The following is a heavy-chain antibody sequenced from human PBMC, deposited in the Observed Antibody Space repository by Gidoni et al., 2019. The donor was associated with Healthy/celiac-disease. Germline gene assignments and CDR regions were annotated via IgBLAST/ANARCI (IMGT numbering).Heavy chain of an antibody. CDR3: AKGSMPYCGGDCYPYYYGMDV. D-gene: IGHD2-21*02. CDR1: GFTFSSYG. CDR2: ISYDGSNK. J-gene: IGHJ6*02. V-gene: IGHV3-30*18. Sequence: QVQLVESGGGVVQPGRSLRLSCAASGFTFSSYGMHWVRQAPGKGLEWVAVISYDGSNKYYADSVKGRFTISRDNSKNTLYLQMNSLRAEDTAVYYCAKGSMPYCGGDCYPYYYGMDVWGQGTTVTVSS.